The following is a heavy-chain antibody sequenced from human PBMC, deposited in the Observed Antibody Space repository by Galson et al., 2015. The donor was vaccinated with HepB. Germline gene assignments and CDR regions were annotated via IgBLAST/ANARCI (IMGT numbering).Heavy chain of an antibody. Sequence: SLRLSCAASGFTFSSYAMSWVLQAPGKGLEWVSAISGSGGSTYYADSVKGRFTISRDNSKNTLYLQMNSLRAEDTAVYYCAKDDAWYYDSSGSRAFDIWGQGTMVTVSS. CDR1: GFTFSSYA. D-gene: IGHD3-22*01. CDR3: AKDDAWYYDSSGSRAFDI. CDR2: ISGSGGST. V-gene: IGHV3-23*01. J-gene: IGHJ3*02.